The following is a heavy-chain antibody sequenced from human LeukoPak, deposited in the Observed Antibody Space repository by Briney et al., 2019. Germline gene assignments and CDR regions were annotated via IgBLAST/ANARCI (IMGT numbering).Heavy chain of an antibody. J-gene: IGHJ4*02. Sequence: GGSLRLSCAASGFTFSSYATSWARQAPGKGRKGVSAISGSGGSTYYADSVKGRFTISRDNSKNTLYLQMNSLRAEDTAVYYCAKVGLTGYPYYFDYWGQGTLVTVSS. D-gene: IGHD3-9*01. V-gene: IGHV3-23*01. CDR1: GFTFSSYA. CDR3: AKVGLTGYPYYFDY. CDR2: ISGSGGST.